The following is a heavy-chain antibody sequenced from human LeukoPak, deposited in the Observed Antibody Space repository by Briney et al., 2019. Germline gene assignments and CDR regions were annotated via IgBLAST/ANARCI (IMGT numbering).Heavy chain of an antibody. CDR3: ARDSPSSPDYGDPPALYY. CDR2: IYYSGST. Sequence: SETLSLTCTVSGGSISSYYWSWIRQPPGKGLEWIGYIYYSGSTNYNPSLKSRVTISVDTSKNQFSLKLSSVTAADTAVYYCARDSPSSPDYGDPPALYYWGQGTLVTVSS. J-gene: IGHJ4*02. CDR1: GGSISSYY. D-gene: IGHD4-17*01. V-gene: IGHV4-59*01.